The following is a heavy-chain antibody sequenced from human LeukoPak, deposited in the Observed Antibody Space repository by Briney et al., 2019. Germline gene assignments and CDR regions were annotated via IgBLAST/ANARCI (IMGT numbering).Heavy chain of an antibody. J-gene: IGHJ4*02. V-gene: IGHV3-53*05. CDR3: ARDQWWQFIAVAITSYFDC. D-gene: IGHD6-19*01. Sequence: GGSLRLSCAASGFTVSSNYMIWVRQAPEKGLEWVSIFYRDGSIDYADSVKGRFTISRDNSKNTLYLQMNSLRAEDTAVYYCARDQWWQFIAVAITSYFDCWGQGTLVTVSS. CDR1: GFTVSSNY. CDR2: FYRDGSI.